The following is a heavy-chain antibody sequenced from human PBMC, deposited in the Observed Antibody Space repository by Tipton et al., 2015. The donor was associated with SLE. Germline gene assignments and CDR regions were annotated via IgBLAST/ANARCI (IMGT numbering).Heavy chain of an antibody. D-gene: IGHD3-3*01. V-gene: IGHV4-59*01. CDR2: IYYSGST. CDR3: ARDAPIFGAPPGWYMDL. J-gene: IGHJ6*03. CDR1: GGSISSYY. Sequence: TLSLTCTVSGGSISSYYWSWIRQPPGKGLEWIGYIYYSGSTNYNPSLKSRVTISVDTSKNQYSLKQTSLTAADTAVYYCARDAPIFGAPPGWYMDLWGKGTTVTISS.